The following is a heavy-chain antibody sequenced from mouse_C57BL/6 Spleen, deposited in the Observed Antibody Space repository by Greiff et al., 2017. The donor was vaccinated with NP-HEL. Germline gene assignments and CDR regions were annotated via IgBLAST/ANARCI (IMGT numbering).Heavy chain of an antibody. CDR2: IYPGSGST. CDR1: GYTFTSYW. CDR3: ARYPYYDGSSYDAMDY. V-gene: IGHV1-55*01. Sequence: QVQLQQPGAELVKPGASVKMSCKASGYTFTSYWITWVKQRPGQGLEWIGDIYPGSGSTNYTAKFKSKATLTVDTSSSTAYMQLSSLTSEDSAIYYWARYPYYDGSSYDAMDYWGQGTSVTVSS. J-gene: IGHJ4*01. D-gene: IGHD1-1*01.